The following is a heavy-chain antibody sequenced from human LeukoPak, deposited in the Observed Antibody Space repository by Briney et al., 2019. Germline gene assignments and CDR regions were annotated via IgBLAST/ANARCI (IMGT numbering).Heavy chain of an antibody. Sequence: GGSLRLSCAASGFTFSSYAMSWVRRAPGKGLEWVSAISGSGGSTYYADSVKGRFTISRDNSKNTLYLQMNSLRAEDTAVYYCAKVGDCSSTSCPGFDYWGQGTLVTVSS. D-gene: IGHD2-2*01. J-gene: IGHJ4*02. V-gene: IGHV3-23*01. CDR3: AKVGDCSSTSCPGFDY. CDR1: GFTFSSYA. CDR2: ISGSGGST.